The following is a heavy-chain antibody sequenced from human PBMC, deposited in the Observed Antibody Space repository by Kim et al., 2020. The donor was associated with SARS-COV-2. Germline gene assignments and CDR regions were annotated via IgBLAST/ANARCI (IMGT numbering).Heavy chain of an antibody. J-gene: IGHJ6*02. V-gene: IGHV3-21*01. Sequence: GSLRLSCAASGFTFSSYSMNWVRQAPGKGLEWVSSISSSSSYIYYADSVKGRFTISRDNAKNSLYLQMNSLRAEDTAVYYCARVRLHNWNYAWYYYYGMDVWGQGTTVTVSS. D-gene: IGHD1-7*01. CDR2: ISSSSSYI. CDR3: ARVRLHNWNYAWYYYYGMDV. CDR1: GFTFSSYS.